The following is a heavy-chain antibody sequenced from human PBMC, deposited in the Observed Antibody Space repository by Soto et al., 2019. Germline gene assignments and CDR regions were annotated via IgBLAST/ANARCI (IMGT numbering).Heavy chain of an antibody. CDR2: INPNSGGT. J-gene: IGHJ5*02. CDR3: ARDVSSCSGGSCYYWFDP. D-gene: IGHD2-15*01. Sequence: ASVKVSCKASGYTFTCYYMHWVRQAPGQGLEWMGWINPNSGGTNYAQKFQGWVTMTRDTSISTAYMELSRLRSDDTAVYYCARDVSSCSGGSCYYWFDPWGQGTLVTVSS. V-gene: IGHV1-2*04. CDR1: GYTFTCYY.